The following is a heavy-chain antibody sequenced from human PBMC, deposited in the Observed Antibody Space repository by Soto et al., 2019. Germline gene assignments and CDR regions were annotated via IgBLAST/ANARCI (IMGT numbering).Heavy chain of an antibody. Sequence: RSLRLSCAGSGFTFRSYAMSWVRQAPGKGLEWVSAISGSGGSTYYADSVKGRFTISRDNSKNTLNLQMNSLRAEDTVVYYCAIGGYGDYVSAFDIWGQGTTDTVSS. CDR3: AIGGYGDYVSAFDI. CDR1: GFTFRSYA. V-gene: IGHV3-23*01. CDR2: ISGSGGST. D-gene: IGHD4-17*01. J-gene: IGHJ3*02.